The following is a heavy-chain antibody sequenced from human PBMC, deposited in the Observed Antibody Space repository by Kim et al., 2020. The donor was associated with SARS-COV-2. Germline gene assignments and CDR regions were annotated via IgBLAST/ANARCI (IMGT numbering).Heavy chain of an antibody. CDR2: IYYSGST. Sequence: SETLSLTCTVSGGSISSGGYYWSWIRQHPGKGLEWIGYIYYSGSTYYSPSLKSRVTISVDTSKNQFSLKLSSVTAADTAVYYCATLPAAIDDTRFDPWGQGTLVTVSS. V-gene: IGHV4-31*03. CDR3: ATLPAAIDDTRFDP. CDR1: GGSISSGGYY. D-gene: IGHD2-2*01. J-gene: IGHJ5*02.